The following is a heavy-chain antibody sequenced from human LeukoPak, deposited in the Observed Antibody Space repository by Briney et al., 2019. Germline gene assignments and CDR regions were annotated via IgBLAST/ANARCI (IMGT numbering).Heavy chain of an antibody. Sequence: PGGSLRLSCAASGFTFSSYGMHWVRQAPGKGLEWGAVIWYDGSNKYYADSVKGRFTISRDNSKNTLYLQMNSLRAEDTAVYYCARGTRIAVAGIPYYFDYWGQGTLVTVSS. CDR2: IWYDGSNK. D-gene: IGHD6-19*01. J-gene: IGHJ4*02. V-gene: IGHV3-33*01. CDR1: GFTFSSYG. CDR3: ARGTRIAVAGIPYYFDY.